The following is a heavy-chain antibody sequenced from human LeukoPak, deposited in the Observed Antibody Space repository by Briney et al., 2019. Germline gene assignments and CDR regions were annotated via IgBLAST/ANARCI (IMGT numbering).Heavy chain of an antibody. J-gene: IGHJ4*02. D-gene: IGHD2-15*01. Sequence: GGSLRLSCAASGFTFSSYAMSWVRQAPGKGLEWVSAISGSGGSTYYADSVKGRFTISRDNSKNTLYLQMNSLRAEDTAVYYCATDIVVVVAATSPPDYWGQGTLVTVSS. CDR3: ATDIVVVVAATSPPDY. CDR2: ISGSGGST. CDR1: GFTFSSYA. V-gene: IGHV3-23*01.